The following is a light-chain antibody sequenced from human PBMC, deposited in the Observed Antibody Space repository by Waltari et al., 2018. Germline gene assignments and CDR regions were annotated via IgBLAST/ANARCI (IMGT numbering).Light chain of an antibody. CDR2: DVF. CDR3: TSSTFSSPL. Sequence: QSALTQPDSVSGSPGQSITVSCTANRSDLGVSDFVSWYQHHPGQAPKLIIYDVFKRPSGVSNRFSGSKSGNTASLSISGLQADDEGDYYCTSSTFSSPLFGGGTKLTVL. CDR1: RSDLGVSDF. V-gene: IGLV2-14*03. J-gene: IGLJ2*01.